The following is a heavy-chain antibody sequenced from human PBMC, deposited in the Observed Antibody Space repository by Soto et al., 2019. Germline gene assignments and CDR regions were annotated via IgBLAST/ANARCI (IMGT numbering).Heavy chain of an antibody. V-gene: IGHV2-5*01. CDR2: SYWNDDK. Sequence: GPTKVNPTQTLTLTCTFSRFSLSTSGGGVGWIRQPPGKALECLAHSYWNDDKRNIPSLKSRITITKDTSKNKAALTTTNMDPVDTATYYSAHSIGGWYYNWYVPWGQGTLVTVSS. CDR1: RFSLSTSGGG. J-gene: IGHJ5*02. D-gene: IGHD6-19*01. CDR3: AHSIGGWYYNWYVP.